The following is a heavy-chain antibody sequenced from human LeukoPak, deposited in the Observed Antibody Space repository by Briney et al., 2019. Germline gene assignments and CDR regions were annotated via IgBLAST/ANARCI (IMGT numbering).Heavy chain of an antibody. V-gene: IGHV1-2*02. CDR3: ARAQYCSSTSCYRDAFDI. CDR1: GYTFTGYY. D-gene: IGHD2-2*01. Sequence: ASVKVSCKASGYTFTGYYMHWVRQAPGQGLEWMGWINPNSGGTNYAQKFQGRVTMTRDTSISTAYMELSRLRSDDTAVYNCARAQYCSSTSCYRDAFDIWGQGTTVTVSS. CDR2: INPNSGGT. J-gene: IGHJ3*02.